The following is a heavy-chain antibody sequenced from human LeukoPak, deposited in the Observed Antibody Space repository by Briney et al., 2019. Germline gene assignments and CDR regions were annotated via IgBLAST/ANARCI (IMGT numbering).Heavy chain of an antibody. D-gene: IGHD6-13*01. CDR1: GFTFSSYA. CDR3: AKDSSQQLAKRGGWPYYFDY. Sequence: GGSLRLSCAASGFTFSSYAMSWVRQAPGKGLEWVSAISGSGGSTYYADSVKGRFTISRDNSKNTLYLQMNSLRAEDTAVYYCAKDSSQQLAKRGGWPYYFDYWGQGTLVTVSS. J-gene: IGHJ4*02. V-gene: IGHV3-23*01. CDR2: ISGSGGST.